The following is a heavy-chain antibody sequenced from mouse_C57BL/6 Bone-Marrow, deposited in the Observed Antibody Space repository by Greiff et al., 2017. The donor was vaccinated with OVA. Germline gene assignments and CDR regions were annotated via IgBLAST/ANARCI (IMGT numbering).Heavy chain of an antibody. D-gene: IGHD1-2*01. CDR2: RWRGGST. V-gene: IGHV2-5*01. Sequence: QVQLQQSGPGLVQPSQSLSITCTVSGFSLTSYGVHWVRQSPGKGLEWLGVRWRGGSTDYNAAFMSRLSITKDNSKSQVFFKMNSLQADDTAIYYCAKKGITTAYWYFDVWGTGTTVTVSS. J-gene: IGHJ1*03. CDR1: GFSLTSYG. CDR3: AKKGITTAYWYFDV.